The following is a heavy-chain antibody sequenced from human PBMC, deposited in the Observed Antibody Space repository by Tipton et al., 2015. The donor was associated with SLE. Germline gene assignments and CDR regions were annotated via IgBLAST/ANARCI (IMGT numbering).Heavy chain of an antibody. CDR2: TYSGDST. CDR3: AKDGPRYWNYDYYFDL. V-gene: IGHV3-23*03. Sequence: SLRLSCTVSGGSISNYYWSWVRQPPGKGLEWVSVTYSGDSTTYYADSVKGRFTISRDNSKNILYLQMNSLRAEDTAVYYCAKDGPRYWNYDYYFDLWGRGTLVTVSS. D-gene: IGHD1-7*01. CDR1: GGSISNYY. J-gene: IGHJ2*01.